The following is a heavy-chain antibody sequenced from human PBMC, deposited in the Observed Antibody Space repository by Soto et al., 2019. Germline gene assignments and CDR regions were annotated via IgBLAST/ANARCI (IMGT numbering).Heavy chain of an antibody. V-gene: IGHV3-30*18. CDR2: ISYDGSNK. J-gene: IGHJ4*02. Sequence: QVQLVESGGGVVQPGRSLRLSCAASGFTFSSYGMHWVRQAPGKGLEWVAVISYDGSNKYYADSVKGRFTISRDNSKNTLYLQMNSLRAEDTAVYSCAKARIAVALLDYWGQGTLVTVSS. CDR1: GFTFSSYG. CDR3: AKARIAVALLDY. D-gene: IGHD6-19*01.